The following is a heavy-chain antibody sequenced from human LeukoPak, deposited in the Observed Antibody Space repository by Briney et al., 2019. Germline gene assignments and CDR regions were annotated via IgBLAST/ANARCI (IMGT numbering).Heavy chain of an antibody. CDR1: GGSFSGYY. V-gene: IGHV4-34*01. J-gene: IGHJ6*03. CDR2: INHSGST. CDR3: ARGLRYFELYYMDV. Sequence: SETLSLTCAVYGGSFSGYYWSWIRQPPGKGLEWIGEINHSGSTNYNPSLKSRVTISVDTSKNQFSLKLSSVTAADTAVYYCARGLRYFELYYMDVWGKGTTVTVSS. D-gene: IGHD3-9*01.